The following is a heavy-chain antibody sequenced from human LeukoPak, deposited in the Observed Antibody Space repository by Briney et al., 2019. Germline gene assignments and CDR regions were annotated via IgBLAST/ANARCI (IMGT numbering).Heavy chain of an antibody. CDR1: GFTFSSYG. CDR2: ISYDGSNK. Sequence: PGRSLRLSCAASGFTFSSYGMHWVRQAPAKGLEWVAVISYDGSNKYYADSVKGRFSISRDNSKNTLYLQMNSLRAEDTAVYYCAKVIAARDQGFDYWGQGTLVTVSS. V-gene: IGHV3-30*18. D-gene: IGHD6-6*01. J-gene: IGHJ4*02. CDR3: AKVIAARDQGFDY.